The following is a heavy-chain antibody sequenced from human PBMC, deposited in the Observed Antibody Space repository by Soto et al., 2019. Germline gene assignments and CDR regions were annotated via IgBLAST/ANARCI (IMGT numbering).Heavy chain of an antibody. J-gene: IGHJ6*02. Sequence: GGSLRLSCAASGFTFSNAWMSWVRQAPGKGLEWVGRIKSKTDGGTTDYAAPVKGRFTISRDDSKNTLYLQMNSLKTEDTAVYYCTTALGGTIFGVVMNYYGMDVWGQGTTVTVSS. CDR3: TTALGGTIFGVVMNYYGMDV. CDR2: IKSKTDGGTT. CDR1: GFTFSNAW. D-gene: IGHD3-3*01. V-gene: IGHV3-15*01.